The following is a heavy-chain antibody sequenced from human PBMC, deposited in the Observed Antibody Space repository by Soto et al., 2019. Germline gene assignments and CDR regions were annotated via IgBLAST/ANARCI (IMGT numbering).Heavy chain of an antibody. CDR1: GGSFSGYQ. Sequence: SETLSLTCGVYGGSFSGYQWNWIRQSPGQGLEWIGEINHSGTTKYNPALESRINLSVLTSKKQVSLKMFPVTAAATAIYYCARGWRFEPCGRRTQVTVS. V-gene: IGHV4-34*01. CDR2: INHSGTT. J-gene: IGHJ5*02. D-gene: IGHD1-1*01. CDR3: ARGWRFEP.